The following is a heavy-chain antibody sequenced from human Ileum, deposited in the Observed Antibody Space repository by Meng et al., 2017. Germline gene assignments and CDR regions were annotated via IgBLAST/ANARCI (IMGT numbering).Heavy chain of an antibody. V-gene: IGHV3-11*01. J-gene: IGHJ4*01. Sequence: GQVVESGGGLVQPGGSPSIFCAASGFPFSDYYMSWVSQAPGKGLEWVSYISPSGTTTFYLDSVRGRFTISRDNAKNSLYLQMNSLRAEDTAVYYCARDSLVGAPFDYWGHGTLVTVSS. CDR3: ARDSLVGAPFDY. D-gene: IGHD1-26*01. CDR1: GFPFSDYY. CDR2: ISPSGTTT.